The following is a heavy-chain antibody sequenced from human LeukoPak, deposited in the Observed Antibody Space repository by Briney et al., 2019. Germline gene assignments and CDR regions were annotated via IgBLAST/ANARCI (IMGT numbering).Heavy chain of an antibody. CDR1: GGSISSYY. CDR3: ARVPDYDFWSGYAFDI. J-gene: IGHJ3*02. CDR2: IYYSGST. D-gene: IGHD3-3*01. V-gene: IGHV4-59*01. Sequence: TPSETLSLTCTVSGGSISSYYWSWIRQPPGKGLEWIGYIYYSGSTNYNPSLKSRVTISVDTSKNQFSLKLSSVTAADTAVYYCARVPDYDFWSGYAFDIWGQGTMATVSS.